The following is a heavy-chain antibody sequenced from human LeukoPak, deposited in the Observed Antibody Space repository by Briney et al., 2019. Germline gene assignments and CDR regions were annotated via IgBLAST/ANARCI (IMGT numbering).Heavy chain of an antibody. Sequence: GGSMRLSCAASGFTFSSYAMHWVRQAPGKRLEYVSSISTNGGSTYYANSVKGRFTISRDNSKNMLYLQMGSLRAEDMAVYYCARDSMTTVTTYTFGDYWGQGTLVTVSS. V-gene: IGHV3-64*01. D-gene: IGHD4-17*01. CDR2: ISTNGGST. CDR3: ARDSMTTVTTYTFGDY. CDR1: GFTFSSYA. J-gene: IGHJ4*02.